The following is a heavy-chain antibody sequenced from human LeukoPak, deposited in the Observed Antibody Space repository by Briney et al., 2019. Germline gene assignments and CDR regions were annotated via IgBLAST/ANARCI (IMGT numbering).Heavy chain of an antibody. CDR3: ARAWDDSSDYYHY. D-gene: IGHD3-22*01. J-gene: IGHJ4*02. V-gene: IGHV3-30-3*01. CDR1: GFTFSSYA. CDR2: ISYDGSNK. Sequence: GGSLRLSCAASGFTFSSYAMHWVRQAPGKGLEWVAVISYDGSNKYYADSVKGRFTISRDNSKNTLYLQMNSLRDEDTAVYYCARAWDDSSDYYHYWGQGTLVTVSS.